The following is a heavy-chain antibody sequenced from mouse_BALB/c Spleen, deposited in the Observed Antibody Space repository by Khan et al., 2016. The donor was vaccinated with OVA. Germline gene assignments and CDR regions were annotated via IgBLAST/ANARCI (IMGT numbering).Heavy chain of an antibody. CDR2: IAPANGNT. Sequence: EVQLQQSGAELVKPGASVKLSCTASGFNIKDTYLHWVKQRPEQGLEWIGRIAPANGNTQYDPKFQGKATINSNTSSKTSYLQLNSLSSEDTAVYYCARPSYDPRDFEVWGAGTTVTVSS. CDR1: GFNIKDTY. V-gene: IGHV14-3*02. J-gene: IGHJ1*01. D-gene: IGHD2-3*01. CDR3: ARPSYDPRDFEV.